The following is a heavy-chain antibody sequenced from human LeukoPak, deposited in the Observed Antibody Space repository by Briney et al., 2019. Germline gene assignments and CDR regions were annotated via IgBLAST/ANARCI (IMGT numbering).Heavy chain of an antibody. D-gene: IGHD2-2*01. V-gene: IGHV3-30*19. CDR1: GFTFSSYG. CDR2: ISYDGTNK. CDR3: ARGSAPRCSSPTCYRYWYFDL. J-gene: IGHJ2*01. Sequence: GGSLRLSCAASGFTFSSYGMHWVRQAPGQGLEWVAVISYDGTNKYYADSVKGRFTISRDDSKNTLYLQMNSLRTEDTAMYYCARGSAPRCSSPTCYRYWYFDLWGRGTLVTVSS.